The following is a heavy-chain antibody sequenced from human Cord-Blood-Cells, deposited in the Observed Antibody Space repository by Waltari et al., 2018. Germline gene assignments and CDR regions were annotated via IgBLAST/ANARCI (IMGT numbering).Heavy chain of an antibody. CDR3: ARAIAAAGAFDI. CDR1: GGSISSYY. J-gene: IGHJ3*02. Sequence: QVQLQESGPGLVKTSETLSLTCPVSGGSISSYYWSWTRQPPGKGLEWIGYSYYSRSTNYNPSLKSRVTISVDTSKNQFSLKLSSVTAADAAVYYCARAIAAAGAFDIWGQWTMVTVSS. D-gene: IGHD6-13*01. V-gene: IGHV4-59*01. CDR2: SYYSRST.